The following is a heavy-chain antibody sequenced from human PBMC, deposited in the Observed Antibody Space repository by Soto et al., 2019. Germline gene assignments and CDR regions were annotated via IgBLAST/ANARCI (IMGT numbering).Heavy chain of an antibody. CDR2: INHSGST. J-gene: IGHJ4*02. V-gene: IGHV4-34*01. CDR1: GGSFSGYY. Sequence: SETLSLTCAVYGGSFSGYYWSWIRQPPGKGLEWIGEINHSGSTNYNPSLKSRVTISVDTSKNQFSLKLSSVTAADTAVYYCARDPLRYFDWLPHGYFDYWGQGTLVTVSS. D-gene: IGHD3-9*01. CDR3: ARDPLRYFDWLPHGYFDY.